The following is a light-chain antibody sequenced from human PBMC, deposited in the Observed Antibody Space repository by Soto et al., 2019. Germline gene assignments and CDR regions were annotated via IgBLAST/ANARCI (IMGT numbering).Light chain of an antibody. V-gene: IGKV3-15*01. CDR3: HQYNNWPPRLT. J-gene: IGKJ3*01. CDR1: QSVSSN. Sequence: EIVMTQSPATLSVSPGERATLSCRASQSVSSNLAWSQQKPGPAPRLLIYGASTRTTGIPARFSGSGSGTESTISLSSLQSEDFAVYYFHQYNNWPPRLTFGPGTKVDIK. CDR2: GAS.